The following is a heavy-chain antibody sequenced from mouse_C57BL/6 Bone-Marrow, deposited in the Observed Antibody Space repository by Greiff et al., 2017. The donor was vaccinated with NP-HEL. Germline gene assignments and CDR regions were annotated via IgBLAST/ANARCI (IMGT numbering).Heavy chain of an antibody. CDR3: TRYPITTGVATEAY. V-gene: IGHV1-15*01. CDR1: GYTFTDYE. D-gene: IGHD1-1*01. Sequence: QVQLKESGAELVRPGASVTLSCKASGYTFTDYEMHWVKQTPVHGLEWIGAIDPETGGTAYNQKFKGKAILTADKSSSTAYMELRSLTSEDSAVYYCTRYPITTGVATEAYWGQGTLVTVSA. J-gene: IGHJ3*01. CDR2: IDPETGGT.